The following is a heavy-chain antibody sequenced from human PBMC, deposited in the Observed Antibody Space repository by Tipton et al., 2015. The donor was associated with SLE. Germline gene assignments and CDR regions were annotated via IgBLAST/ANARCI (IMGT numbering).Heavy chain of an antibody. CDR1: GDSISSRSYH. CDR2: IYTRGST. Sequence: TLSLTCTVSGDSISSRSYHWGWIRQPPGKGLEWIGRIYTRGSTNYNLSLKSRVAISLDTSKNQISLRLTSVTAADTAVYYCARGPSSSETYYTWFDSWGQGTLVTVSS. D-gene: IGHD1-26*01. J-gene: IGHJ5*01. CDR3: ARGPSSSETYYTWFDS. V-gene: IGHV4-61*02.